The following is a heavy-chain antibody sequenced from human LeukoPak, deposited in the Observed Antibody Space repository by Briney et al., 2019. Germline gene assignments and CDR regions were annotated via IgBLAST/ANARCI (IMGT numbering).Heavy chain of an antibody. CDR3: AKDQDLYCSCGSRYPTLDY. V-gene: IGHV3-30*02. D-gene: IGHD2-15*01. CDR2: IRYDGRSK. Sequence: PGGSLRLSCAASGFTFSSYGIHWVRQAPGKGLEWVAFIRYDGRSKYYADSVQGRFIISRDTSKKTLYLQMNSLRVDDTAVYYCAKDQDLYCSCGSRYPTLDYWGQGTLVTVSS. CDR1: GFTFSSYG. J-gene: IGHJ4*02.